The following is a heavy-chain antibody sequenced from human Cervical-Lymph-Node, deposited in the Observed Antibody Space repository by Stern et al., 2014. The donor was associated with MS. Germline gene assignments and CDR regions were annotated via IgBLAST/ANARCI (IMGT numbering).Heavy chain of an antibody. V-gene: IGHV3-74*02. CDR3: ARALSIYYYYGMDV. J-gene: IGHJ6*02. D-gene: IGHD3-16*02. Sequence: EVQLVESGGGLVLPGGSLRLSCAASGLTFSSYWMHWVRPAPGKGLVWVSRINSDGNSTSYADSVKGRFTISRDNAKNTLYLQMNSLRAEDTAVYDGARALSIYYYYGMDVWGQGTTVTVSS. CDR1: GLTFSSYW. CDR2: INSDGNST.